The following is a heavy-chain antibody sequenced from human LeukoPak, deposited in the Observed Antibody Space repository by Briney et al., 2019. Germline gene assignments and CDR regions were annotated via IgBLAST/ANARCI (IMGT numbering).Heavy chain of an antibody. CDR3: ATQSWKADGRDY. CDR1: GFTFSSYG. CDR2: ISYDGSNK. D-gene: IGHD1-1*01. Sequence: GRSLRLSCAASGFTFSSYGMSWVRQAPGKGLEWVAVISYDGSNKYYADPMKGRFTISRDNSKNTLYLQMNSLRAEDMAVYYCATQSWKADGRDYWGQGTQVTVSS. V-gene: IGHV3-30*03. J-gene: IGHJ4*02.